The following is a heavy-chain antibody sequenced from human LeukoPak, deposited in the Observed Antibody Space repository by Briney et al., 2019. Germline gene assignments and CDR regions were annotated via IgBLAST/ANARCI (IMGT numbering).Heavy chain of an antibody. CDR2: IYYSGST. J-gene: IGHJ4*02. Sequence: SETLSLTCTVSGGSISSYYWSWIRQPPGKGLEWIGYIYYSGSTSYNPSLKSRVNISVDTSKNQFSLKLTSVIAADTAVYYCATGQLWLQYWGQGTLVTVSS. CDR3: ATGQLWLQY. CDR1: GGSISSYY. V-gene: IGHV4-59*01. D-gene: IGHD5-18*01.